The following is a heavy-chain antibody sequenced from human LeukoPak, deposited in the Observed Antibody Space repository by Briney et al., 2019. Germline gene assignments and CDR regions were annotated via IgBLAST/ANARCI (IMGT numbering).Heavy chain of an antibody. CDR2: ISYDGSNK. J-gene: IGHJ4*02. D-gene: IGHD1-26*01. CDR1: GFTFSSYA. CDR3: TIPGGGY. Sequence: GGSLRLSCAASGFTFSSYAMHWVRQAPGKGLEWVAVISYDGSNKYYADSVRGRFTISRDNSKNSLYLQMNSLRVEDTAIYYCTIPGGGYWGQGTLVTVSS. V-gene: IGHV3-30-3*01.